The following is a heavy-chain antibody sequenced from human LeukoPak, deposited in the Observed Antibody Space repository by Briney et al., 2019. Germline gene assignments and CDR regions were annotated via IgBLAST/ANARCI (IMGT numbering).Heavy chain of an antibody. D-gene: IGHD1-26*01. V-gene: IGHV1-2*04. CDR3: ARGSLPGGSYFYY. CDR1: GYTFTGYY. CDR2: INPNSGGT. Sequence: GASVKVSCKASGYTFTGYYMHWVRQAPGQGLEWMGWINPNSGGTNYAQKFQGWVTMTRDTSISTAYMELSRLRSDDTAVYYCARGSLPGGSYFYYWGQGTLVTVSS. J-gene: IGHJ4*02.